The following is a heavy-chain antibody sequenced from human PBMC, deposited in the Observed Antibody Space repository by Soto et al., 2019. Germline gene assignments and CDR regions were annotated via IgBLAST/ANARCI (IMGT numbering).Heavy chain of an antibody. J-gene: IGHJ6*02. CDR3: ARVYSSSSVYYYYYDMEV. Sequence: KPSETLSLTCAVYGGSFSGYYWSWIRQPPGKGLEWIGEINHSGSTNYNPSLESRVTISVDTSKTQFSLKLSSVTAADTAVYYCARVYSSSSVYYYYYDMEVWGQGSTVTVPS. CDR2: INHSGST. D-gene: IGHD5-18*01. V-gene: IGHV4-34*01. CDR1: GGSFSGYY.